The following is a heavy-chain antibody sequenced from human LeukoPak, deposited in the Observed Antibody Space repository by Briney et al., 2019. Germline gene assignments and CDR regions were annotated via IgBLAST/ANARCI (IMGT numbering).Heavy chain of an antibody. J-gene: IGHJ4*02. CDR1: GYSISRGYY. CDR3: ARAGWIITSGIDY. D-gene: IGHD3-10*01. V-gene: IGHV4-38-2*01. CDR2: IYHTRST. Sequence: SETLSLTCGVSGYSISRGYYWAWIRQPPGKGLEWIGTIYHTRSTYYNPSLESRVTISVDTSKNEFSLNLNSVTAADTAVYYCARAGWIITSGIDYWGQGALVTVSS.